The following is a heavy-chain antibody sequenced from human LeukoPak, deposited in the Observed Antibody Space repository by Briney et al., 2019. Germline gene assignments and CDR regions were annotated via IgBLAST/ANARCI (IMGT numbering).Heavy chain of an antibody. CDR1: GFTVSSNY. CDR2: IYSGGST. D-gene: IGHD2-15*01. J-gene: IGHJ3*02. CDR3: ARDQRYCSGGSCYDDAFDI. Sequence: PGGSLRLSCAASGFTVSSNYMSWVRQAPGKGLGWVSVIYSGGSTYYADSVKGRFTISRDNSKNTLYLQMNSLRAEDTAVYYCARDQRYCSGGSCYDDAFDIWGQGTMVTVSS. V-gene: IGHV3-53*01.